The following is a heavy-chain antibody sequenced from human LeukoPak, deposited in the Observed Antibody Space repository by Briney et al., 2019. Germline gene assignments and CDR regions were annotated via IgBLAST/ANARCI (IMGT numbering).Heavy chain of an antibody. D-gene: IGHD3-22*01. Sequence: SETLSLTCTVSGASISSYYWCWIWQPPRKGLEWIGYIYYSGTTNYHPSLKTLVTISVDTSKNQFSLKLNSVSAADTALYYCARRSGYYYDSSGYLDYWGQGTLVTVSS. CDR1: GASISSYY. J-gene: IGHJ4*02. CDR2: IYYSGTT. V-gene: IGHV4-59*08. CDR3: ARRSGYYYDSSGYLDY.